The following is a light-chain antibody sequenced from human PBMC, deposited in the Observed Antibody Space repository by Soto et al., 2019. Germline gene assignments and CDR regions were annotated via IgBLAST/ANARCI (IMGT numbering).Light chain of an antibody. CDR1: SSDVGGYNY. Sequence: QSVLTQPASVSGSPGQSITISCTGTSSDVGGYNYVSWYQQHPGKAPKLMLSEVTDRPSGVSNRFSGSKSGNTASLTISGLQAEDEADYYCQSYDSSLSGSRVFGTGTKVTVL. V-gene: IGLV2-14*01. CDR3: QSYDSSLSGSRV. J-gene: IGLJ1*01. CDR2: EVT.